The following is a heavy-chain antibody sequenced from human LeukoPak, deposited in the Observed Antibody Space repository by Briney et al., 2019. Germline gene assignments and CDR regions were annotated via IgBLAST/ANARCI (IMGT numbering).Heavy chain of an antibody. J-gene: IGHJ4*02. CDR3: ARGSGPRPFDY. D-gene: IGHD3-3*01. V-gene: IGHV4-59*01. CDR1: GGSISSYY. CDR2: IYYSGST. Sequence: ASETLSLTCTVPGGSISSYYWSWIRQPPGKGLEWIGYIYYSGSTNYNPSLKSRVTISVDTSKNQFSLKLSSVTAADTAVYYCARGSGPRPFDYWGQGTLVTVSS.